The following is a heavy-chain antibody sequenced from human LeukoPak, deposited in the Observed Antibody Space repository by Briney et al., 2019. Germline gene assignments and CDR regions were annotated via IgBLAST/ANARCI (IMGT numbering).Heavy chain of an antibody. CDR2: ISWNSGSI. CDR1: RFTFDDYA. D-gene: IGHD6-19*01. Sequence: GGSLRLSCAASRFTFDDYAMHWVRQAPGKGLEWVSGISWNSGSISYADSVKGRFTISRDNAKNSLYLQMNSLRAEDTALYYCAKDAYSSGWYVNDAFDIWGQGTMVTVSS. CDR3: AKDAYSSGWYVNDAFDI. J-gene: IGHJ3*02. V-gene: IGHV3-9*01.